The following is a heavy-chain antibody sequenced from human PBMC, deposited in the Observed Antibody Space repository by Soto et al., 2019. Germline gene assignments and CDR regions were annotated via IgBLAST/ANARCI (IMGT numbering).Heavy chain of an antibody. CDR1: GGSISSYY. J-gene: IGHJ4*02. D-gene: IGHD1-1*01. V-gene: IGHV4-59*01. CDR3: ASDVPGTAVND. Sequence: SETLSLTCTVSGGSISSYYWSWIRQPPGKGLEWIGYIYYSGSTNYNPSLKSRVTISVDTSKNQFSLKLSSVTAADTAVYYCASDVPGTAVNDRGQGTPVIVSS. CDR2: IYYSGST.